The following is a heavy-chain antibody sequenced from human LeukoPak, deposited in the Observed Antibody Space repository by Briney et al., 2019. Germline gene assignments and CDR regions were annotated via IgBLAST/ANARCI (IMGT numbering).Heavy chain of an antibody. CDR1: GYTFTSYS. Sequence: ASVKVSCKASGYTFTSYSMNWVRQAPGQGLEWMGWINPNSGGTNYAQKCQGRVTMTRDTSISTAYMELSRLRSDDTAVYYCAISPRIAAAGTGDYWGQGTLVTVSS. CDR3: AISPRIAAAGTGDY. V-gene: IGHV1-2*02. J-gene: IGHJ4*02. D-gene: IGHD6-13*01. CDR2: INPNSGGT.